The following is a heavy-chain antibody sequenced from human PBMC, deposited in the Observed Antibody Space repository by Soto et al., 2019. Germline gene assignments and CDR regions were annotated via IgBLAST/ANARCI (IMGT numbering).Heavy chain of an antibody. J-gene: IGHJ4*02. CDR2: IHYSGST. V-gene: IGHV4-59*01. CDR3: ARGSAAGTKSPFDY. CDR1: GGSISGYY. D-gene: IGHD6-13*01. Sequence: SETLSLTCTVSGGSISGYYWSWIRQSPGKGLEWIGYIHYSGSTNYNPSLKSRVTISVDTSKNQLSLKLSSVTAANTAVYYCARGSAAGTKSPFDYWGQGTLVTVSS.